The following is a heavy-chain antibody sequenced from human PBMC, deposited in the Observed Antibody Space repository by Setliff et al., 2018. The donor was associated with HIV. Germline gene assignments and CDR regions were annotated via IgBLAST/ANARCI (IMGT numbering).Heavy chain of an antibody. D-gene: IGHD2-15*01. CDR2: IIPIFGTA. CDR1: GGTFSSYA. J-gene: IGHJ4*02. V-gene: IGHV1-69*13. CDR3: AKELSYCSGGNCYFDS. Sequence: GASVKVSCKASGGTFSSYAISWVRQAPGQGLEWMGGIIPIFGTANYAQKFQGRVTITADESTSTAYMELSSLRSEDTAVYYCAKELSYCSGGNCYFDSWGQGTLVTVSS.